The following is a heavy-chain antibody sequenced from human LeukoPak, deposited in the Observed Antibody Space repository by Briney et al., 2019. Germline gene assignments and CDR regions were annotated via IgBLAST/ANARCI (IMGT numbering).Heavy chain of an antibody. D-gene: IGHD2-2*02. J-gene: IGHJ3*02. CDR2: IYYSGST. CDR1: GGSISSGGYY. V-gene: IGHV4-31*03. Sequence: SQTLSLTCTVSGGSISSGGYYWSWIRQHPGKGLEWIGYIYYSGSTYYNPSLKSRVTISVDTSKNQFSLELSSVTAADTAVYYCAKMGDIVVVPAAIPLGAFDIWGQGTMVTVSS. CDR3: AKMGDIVVVPAAIPLGAFDI.